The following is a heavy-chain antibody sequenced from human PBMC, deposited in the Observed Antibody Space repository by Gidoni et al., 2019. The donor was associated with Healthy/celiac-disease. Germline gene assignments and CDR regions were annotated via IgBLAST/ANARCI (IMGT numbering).Heavy chain of an antibody. D-gene: IGHD6-19*01. V-gene: IGHV3-23*01. CDR2: ISGSGGGT. CDR3: AKTGQQWLVGDNDY. J-gene: IGHJ4*02. Sequence: EVQLLESGGGLVQPGGSLRLSCAASGFTLSSYAMSWVRQAPGKGLEWVSAISGSGGGTYYAASVKGRFTISRDNSKNTLYLQMNSLSAEDTAVYYCAKTGQQWLVGDNDYWGQGTLVTVSS. CDR1: GFTLSSYA.